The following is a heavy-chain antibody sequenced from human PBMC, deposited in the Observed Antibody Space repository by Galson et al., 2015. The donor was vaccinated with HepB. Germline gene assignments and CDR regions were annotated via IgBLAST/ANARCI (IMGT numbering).Heavy chain of an antibody. V-gene: IGHV1-69*10. D-gene: IGHD5-24*01. CDR1: GGTFSSYA. Sequence: SVKVSCKASGGTFSSYAISWVRQAPGQGLEWMGGIIPIFGIANYAQKFQGRVTITADKSTSTAYMELSSLRSEDTAVYYCVLAIPGATIYHDAFDIWGQGTMVTVSS. CDR2: IIPIFGIA. J-gene: IGHJ3*02. CDR3: VLAIPGATIYHDAFDI.